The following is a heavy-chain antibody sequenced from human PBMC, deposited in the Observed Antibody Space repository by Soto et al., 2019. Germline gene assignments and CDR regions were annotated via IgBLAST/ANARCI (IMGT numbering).Heavy chain of an antibody. CDR1: GGSVSSGSYY. J-gene: IGHJ2*01. CDR2: IYFSGST. D-gene: IGHD4-17*01. CDR3: AREAVTTSTVRYFDL. V-gene: IGHV4-61*01. Sequence: QVQLQESGPGLVKPSETLSLTCTVSGGSVSSGSYYWSWIRQPPGKGLEWIGYIYFSGSTNYNPSLKSRVTIPVDTSKNQFSLKLSSVTAADTAVYYCAREAVTTSTVRYFDLWGRGTLVTVSS.